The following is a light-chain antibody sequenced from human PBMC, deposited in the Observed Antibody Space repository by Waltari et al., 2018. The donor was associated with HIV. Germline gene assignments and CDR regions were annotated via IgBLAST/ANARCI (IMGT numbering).Light chain of an antibody. Sequence: SYELTQPPSVSVSPGQTASITCSGDKLGDQYACWYQQKPGQSPVLVIYQDSKRPSGTPERFSGSNSGNTATLTISGTQAMDEADYYCQAWDSSTFVVFGGGTKLTVL. CDR2: QDS. J-gene: IGLJ2*01. V-gene: IGLV3-1*01. CDR1: KLGDQY. CDR3: QAWDSSTFVV.